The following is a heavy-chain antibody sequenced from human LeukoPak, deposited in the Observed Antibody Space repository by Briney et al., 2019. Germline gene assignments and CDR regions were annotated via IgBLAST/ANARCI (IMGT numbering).Heavy chain of an antibody. Sequence: HPGGSLRLSCTASGFTFSSYGIHWVRQAPGKGLEWVAFIRYDGSNKFYADSVKGRFTISRDNSKNTLYLQMNSLRAEDTAVYYCAKEGGVIVGLQAYGFDIRGQGTMVTVSS. CDR2: IRYDGSNK. CDR1: GFTFSSYG. J-gene: IGHJ3*02. CDR3: AKEGGVIVGLQAYGFDI. V-gene: IGHV3-30*02. D-gene: IGHD3-10*01.